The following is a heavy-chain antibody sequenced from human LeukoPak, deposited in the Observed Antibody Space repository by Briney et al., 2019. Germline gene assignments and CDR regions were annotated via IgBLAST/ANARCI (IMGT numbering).Heavy chain of an antibody. Sequence: SETLSLTCTVSGGSISSYYWSWIRQSPGKGLEWIGYIYHTGSTNDNPSLNSRVTVLVDTSKNQFSLKLRSLTAADTAVYYCASPPLIPSGWLGFDFWGQGILVSVS. CDR3: ASPPLIPSGWLGFDF. J-gene: IGHJ4*02. CDR2: IYHTGST. CDR1: GGSISSYY. D-gene: IGHD6-19*01. V-gene: IGHV4-59*01.